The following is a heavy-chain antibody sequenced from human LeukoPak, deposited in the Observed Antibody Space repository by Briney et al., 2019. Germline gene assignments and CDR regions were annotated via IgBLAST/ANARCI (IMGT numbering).Heavy chain of an antibody. CDR2: INSDGSST. Sequence: GGSLRLSCAASGFTFSSYWMHWVRQAPGKGLVWVSRINSDGSSTSYADSVKGRFTISRDNAKNSLYLQMNSLRAEDTAVYYCARDVGYSYGNNWGQGTLVTVSS. CDR3: ARDVGYSYGNN. V-gene: IGHV3-74*01. CDR1: GFTFSSYW. J-gene: IGHJ4*02. D-gene: IGHD5-18*01.